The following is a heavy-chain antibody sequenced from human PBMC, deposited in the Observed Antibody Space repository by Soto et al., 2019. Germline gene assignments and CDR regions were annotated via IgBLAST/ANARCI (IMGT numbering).Heavy chain of an antibody. CDR2: ISYSGST. J-gene: IGHJ6*02. Sequence: PSETLSLTCTVSGGSISSGGYYWSWIRQHPGEGLEWIGYISYSGSTYYNPSLKGRVTISVDTSEKQFSLGLSSVSAADTAVYYCARVPRANRGRDYYGMDVWGQGTTVTVSS. CDR1: GGSISSGGYY. V-gene: IGHV4-31*03. CDR3: ARVPRANRGRDYYGMDV. D-gene: IGHD3-10*01.